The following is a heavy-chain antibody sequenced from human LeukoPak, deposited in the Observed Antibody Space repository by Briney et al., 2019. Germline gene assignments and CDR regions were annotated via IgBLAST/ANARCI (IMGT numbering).Heavy chain of an antibody. V-gene: IGHV3-48*04. CDR1: GFTFSDYS. D-gene: IGHD1-1*01. J-gene: IGHJ4*02. CDR2: VGISSGNT. Sequence: GSLRLSSSASGFTFSDYSMNWVRQAPGKGLEWISWVGISSGNTKYAASVKGRFTISGDNAKNSLYLQMNSLRVEDTAVYYCARDHNYAFDNWGQGTLVTVSS. CDR3: ARDHNYAFDN.